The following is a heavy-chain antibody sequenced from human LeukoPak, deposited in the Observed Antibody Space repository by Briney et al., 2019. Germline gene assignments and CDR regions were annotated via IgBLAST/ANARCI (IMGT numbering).Heavy chain of an antibody. D-gene: IGHD6-13*01. Sequence: SETLSLTCAVSGYSISSGYYWGWIRQPPGKGLEWIGSIYHSGSTYYNPSLKSRVTISVDTSKNQFSLKLSSVTAADTAVYYCARGRRIAAAGRNWFDPWGQGTLVTVSS. J-gene: IGHJ5*02. CDR2: IYHSGST. CDR3: ARGRRIAAAGRNWFDP. V-gene: IGHV4-38-2*01. CDR1: GYSISSGYY.